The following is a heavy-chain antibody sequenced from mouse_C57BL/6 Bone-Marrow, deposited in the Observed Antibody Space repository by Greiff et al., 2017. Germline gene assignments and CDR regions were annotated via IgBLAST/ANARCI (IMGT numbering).Heavy chain of an antibody. CDR2: INPSSGYT. CDR1: GYTFTSYT. V-gene: IGHV1-4*01. Sequence: QVQLQQSGAELARPGASVKMSCKASGYTFTSYTMHWVKQRPGQGLEWIGNINPSSGYTKYNQKFKDKATLTPDKSSSTAYLQMSSLTSEDSAVYYCAKRMDYWGRGTAVTVSS. CDR3: AKRMDY. J-gene: IGHJ4*01.